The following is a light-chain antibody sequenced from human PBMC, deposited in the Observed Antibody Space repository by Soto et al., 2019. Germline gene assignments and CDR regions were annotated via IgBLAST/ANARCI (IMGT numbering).Light chain of an antibody. CDR1: QSLSTRS. Sequence: EIVLTQSPGTLCLSPGERLTLSCRTSQSLSTRSLAWYQQKPGQAPSLLIYEASTRAPGTPDRFSGSGSGTDFTLTVSRLEPEDFAVYYCQQYGRSVGFGQGTKVDIK. CDR3: QQYGRSVG. J-gene: IGKJ1*01. CDR2: EAS. V-gene: IGKV3-20*01.